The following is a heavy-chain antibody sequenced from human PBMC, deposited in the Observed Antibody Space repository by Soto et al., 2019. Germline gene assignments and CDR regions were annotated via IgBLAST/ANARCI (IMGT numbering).Heavy chain of an antibody. CDR1: GFTFSTYW. Sequence: EVQLVESGGGLVQPGGSLRLSCAASGFTFSTYWMHWVRQAPGKGLVWVSRTNEDGSTINYADSVKGRFTISRDNVKNRLYWERNSVGAEETVLYYGTRDRGGRGGYWGQGTLVTVSS. CDR3: TRDRGGRGGY. CDR2: TNEDGSTI. D-gene: IGHD3-16*01. V-gene: IGHV3-74*01. J-gene: IGHJ4*02.